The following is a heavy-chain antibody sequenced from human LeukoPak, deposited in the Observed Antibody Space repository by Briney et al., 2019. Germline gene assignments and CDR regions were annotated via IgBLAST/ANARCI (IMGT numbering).Heavy chain of an antibody. Sequence: SETLSLTCTVSGGSINSYYWSWIRQPPGKGLEWIGYIYYSGSTNYNPSLKSRVTISVDTSKNQFSLKLSSVTAADTAVYYCARDADCSGGSCWSYFDYWGQGTLVTVSS. J-gene: IGHJ4*02. V-gene: IGHV4-59*01. CDR1: GGSINSYY. CDR3: ARDADCSGGSCWSYFDY. D-gene: IGHD2-15*01. CDR2: IYYSGST.